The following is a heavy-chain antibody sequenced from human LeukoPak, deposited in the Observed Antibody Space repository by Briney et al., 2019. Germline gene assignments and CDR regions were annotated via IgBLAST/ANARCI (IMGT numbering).Heavy chain of an antibody. CDR1: GFTFSSSW. CDR3: ARDCGGEGMDV. Sequence: PGGSLRLSCAASGFTFSSSWMTWVRQAPGKGLEWVANIKQDGSEKYYVDSVKGRFTISRDNAKNSLYLQMNSLRAEDTAVYYCARDCGGEGMDVWGQGTTVTVSS. D-gene: IGHD2-21*01. J-gene: IGHJ6*02. CDR2: IKQDGSEK. V-gene: IGHV3-7*01.